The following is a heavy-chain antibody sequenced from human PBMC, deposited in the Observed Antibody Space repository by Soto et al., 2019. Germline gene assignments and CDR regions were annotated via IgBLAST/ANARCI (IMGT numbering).Heavy chain of an antibody. CDR2: INSYGSST. CDR3: ARDRPDVSVPSSVDQPMFDP. J-gene: IGHJ5*02. Sequence: GGSLRLSCAASGFTFSSHCMHWVRHVPGKQFVWVARINSYGSSTDYADSVKGRFTIPRDNAKNTLYLQIKSLGDEDTAVYYCARDRPDVSVPSSVDQPMFDPWGQGTLVTVSS. D-gene: IGHD3-16*01. CDR1: GFTFSSHC. V-gene: IGHV3-74*01.